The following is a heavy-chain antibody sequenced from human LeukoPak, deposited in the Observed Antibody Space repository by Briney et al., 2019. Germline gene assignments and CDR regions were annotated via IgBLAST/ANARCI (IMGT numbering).Heavy chain of an antibody. CDR3: ARVRAFRPNVARAYYYYMDV. J-gene: IGHJ6*03. CDR2: INHGGST. D-gene: IGHD2-21*01. V-gene: IGHV4-34*01. Sequence: SETLSLTCVVYGGSLTSYSWSWVRQSPGEVLEWIGEINHGGSTNYNPSLKSRVTISLDTSENQFSLRLSSVTAADTAEFYCARVRAFRPNVARAYYYYMDVWGKGTTVTVSS. CDR1: GGSLTSYS.